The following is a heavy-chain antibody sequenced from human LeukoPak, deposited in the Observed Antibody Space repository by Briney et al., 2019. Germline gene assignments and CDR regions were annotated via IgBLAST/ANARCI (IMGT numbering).Heavy chain of an antibody. CDR2: IKEDGSDQ. CDR1: GFTFSNYW. J-gene: IGHJ4*02. Sequence: GGSLRLSCAASGFTFSNYWMTWIRQAPGKGLEWVAAIKEDGSDQYYVDSVKGRFSISRDNAQNSLYLQMSSLRLEDTAIYYCAKGHSAYWGQGILVTVSS. V-gene: IGHV3-7*01. CDR3: AKGHSAY. D-gene: IGHD2-15*01.